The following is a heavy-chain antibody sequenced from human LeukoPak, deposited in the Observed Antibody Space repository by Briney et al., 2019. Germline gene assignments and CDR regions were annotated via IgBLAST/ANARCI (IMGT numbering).Heavy chain of an antibody. CDR1: GFTFSNYW. V-gene: IGHV3-7*01. CDR3: ARASIVGATAFDY. J-gene: IGHJ4*02. Sequence: PGGSLRLSCEGSGFTFSNYWMGWVRQAPGKGLQWVANIKTDGSEKYYVDSVKGRFTISRDNAKNSLYLQMNSLRAEDTAVYYCARASIVGATAFDYWGQGTLVTVSS. D-gene: IGHD1-26*01. CDR2: IKTDGSEK.